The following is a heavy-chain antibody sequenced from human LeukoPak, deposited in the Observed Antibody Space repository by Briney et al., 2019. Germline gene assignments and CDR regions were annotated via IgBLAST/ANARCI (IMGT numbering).Heavy chain of an antibody. J-gene: IGHJ4*02. CDR1: GLTFSSYD. Sequence: PGGSLRLSCAASGLTFSSYDMHWVRQATGKGLEWVSAIGTAGDTYYPGSVKGRFTISRENAKNSLYLQMNSLRAGDTAVYYCARGGVVRGVTHFDYWGQGTLITVSS. D-gene: IGHD3-10*01. V-gene: IGHV3-13*01. CDR2: IGTAGDT. CDR3: ARGGVVRGVTHFDY.